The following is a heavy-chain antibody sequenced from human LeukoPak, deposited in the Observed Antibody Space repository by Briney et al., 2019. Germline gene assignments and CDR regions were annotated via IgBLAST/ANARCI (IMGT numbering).Heavy chain of an antibody. CDR3: AKRNVMVRGVNGNY. D-gene: IGHD3-10*01. J-gene: IGHJ4*02. CDR2: IFPSGGEI. Sequence: GGSLRLSCAASGFTFSTFAMIWVRQPPGKGLEWVSSIFPSGGEIHYADSVRGRFTISRDNSKNTLYLQMNSLRAEDTAVYYCAKRNVMVRGVNGNYWGQGTLVTVSS. CDR1: GFTFSTFA. V-gene: IGHV3-23*01.